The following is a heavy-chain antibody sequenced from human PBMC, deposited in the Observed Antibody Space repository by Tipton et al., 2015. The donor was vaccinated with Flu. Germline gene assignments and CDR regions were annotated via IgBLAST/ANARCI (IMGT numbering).Heavy chain of an antibody. D-gene: IGHD1-26*01. CDR2: ISWNSDVI. Sequence: AASGFTFDDYALHWVRQAPGKGLQWVSGISWNSDVIAYADSVRGRFTISRDNAKNSLYLQMNSLRPEDTALYYCARRKFSGTYLDLWGQGTLVTVSS. CDR1: GFTFDDYA. J-gene: IGHJ4*02. V-gene: IGHV3-9*01. CDR3: ARRKFSGTYLDL.